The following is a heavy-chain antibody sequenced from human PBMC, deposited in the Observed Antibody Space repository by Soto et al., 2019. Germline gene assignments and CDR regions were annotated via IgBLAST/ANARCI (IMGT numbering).Heavy chain of an antibody. CDR1: GGSISGYY. J-gene: IGHJ4*02. CDR3: ARRVRGATAPDY. Sequence: QVQLQASGPGLVKPSETLSLTCTVSGGSISGYYWSWIRQPPGKGLEWIGYIYSSGSTNYNPSLQSRVTISVDTSKNQFSLKLSSVTAADTAVYYCARRVRGATAPDYWGQGTLVTVSS. CDR2: IYSSGST. V-gene: IGHV4-59*08. D-gene: IGHD5-12*01.